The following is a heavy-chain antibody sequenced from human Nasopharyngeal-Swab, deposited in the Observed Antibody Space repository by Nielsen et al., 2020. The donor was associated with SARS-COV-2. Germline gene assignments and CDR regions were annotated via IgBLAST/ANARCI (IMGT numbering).Heavy chain of an antibody. Sequence: SETLSLTCTVSGGSISSYYWSWIRQPPGKGLEWIGYIYYSGSTYYNPSLKSRVTISVDTSKNQFSLKLSSVTAADTAVYYCARHPFLDIVVVVAATPWFDPWGQGTLVTVSS. D-gene: IGHD2-15*01. CDR2: IYYSGST. CDR3: ARHPFLDIVVVVAATPWFDP. CDR1: GGSISSYY. J-gene: IGHJ5*02. V-gene: IGHV4-59*04.